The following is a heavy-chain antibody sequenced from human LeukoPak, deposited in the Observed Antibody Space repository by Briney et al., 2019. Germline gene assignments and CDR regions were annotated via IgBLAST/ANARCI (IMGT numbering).Heavy chain of an antibody. Sequence: SETLSLTCAVYGGSFSGYYWSWIRQPPGKGLEWIGEINHSGSTNYNPSLKSRVTISVDTSKNQFSLKLSSVTAADTAVYYCAGVNSLARQAFDYWGQGTLVTVSS. CDR2: INHSGST. J-gene: IGHJ4*02. CDR3: AGVNSLARQAFDY. CDR1: GGSFSGYY. D-gene: IGHD6-6*01. V-gene: IGHV4-34*01.